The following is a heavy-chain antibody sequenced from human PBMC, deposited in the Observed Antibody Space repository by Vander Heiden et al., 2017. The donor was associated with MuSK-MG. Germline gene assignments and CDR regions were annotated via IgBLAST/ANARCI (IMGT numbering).Heavy chain of an antibody. CDR1: GFTFSSYS. J-gene: IGHJ6*02. CDR3: ARDAVAVAGMYYYYGMDV. Sequence: EVQLVESGGGLVQPGGSLRLSCAASGFTFSSYSMNWGRQAPGKGLEWVSYISSSSSTIYYADSVKGRFTISRDNAKNSLYLQMNSLRAEDTAVYYCARDAVAVAGMYYYYGMDVWGQGTTVTVSS. CDR2: ISSSSSTI. D-gene: IGHD6-19*01. V-gene: IGHV3-48*01.